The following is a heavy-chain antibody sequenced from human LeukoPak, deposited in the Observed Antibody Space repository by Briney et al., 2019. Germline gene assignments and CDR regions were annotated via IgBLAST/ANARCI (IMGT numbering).Heavy chain of an antibody. CDR2: ISYDRSNK. J-gene: IGHJ4*02. D-gene: IGHD1-1*01. Sequence: GGSLRLSCAASGFTFSSYAMHWVRQAPGKGLEWVAVISYDRSNKYYADSVKGRFTISRDNSKNTLYLQMNSLRAEDTAVYYCAREPETGTTLYWGQGTLVTVSS. CDR3: AREPETGTTLY. V-gene: IGHV3-30-3*01. CDR1: GFTFSSYA.